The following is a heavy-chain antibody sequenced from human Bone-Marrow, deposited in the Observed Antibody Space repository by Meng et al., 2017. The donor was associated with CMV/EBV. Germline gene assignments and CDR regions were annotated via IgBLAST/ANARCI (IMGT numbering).Heavy chain of an antibody. CDR1: GFTFDDYA. V-gene: IGHV3-9*03. Sequence: SLKISCAASGFTFDDYAMHWVRQAPGKGLEWVSGISWNSGSIGYADSVKGRFTISRDNAKNSLYLQMNSLRAEDMALYYCARGLRTGLNWFDPWGQGPLVPVPS. D-gene: IGHD3/OR15-3a*01. CDR3: ARGLRTGLNWFDP. CDR2: ISWNSGSI. J-gene: IGHJ5*02.